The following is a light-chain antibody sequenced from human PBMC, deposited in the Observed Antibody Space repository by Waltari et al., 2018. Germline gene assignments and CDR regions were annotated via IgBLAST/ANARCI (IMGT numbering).Light chain of an antibody. J-gene: IGLJ2*01. CDR1: SSDVGGYNY. CDR2: AVS. Sequence: QSALTQPPSASGSPGQSVTISCTGTSSDVGGYNYVSWYQQHPGKAPKLMIYAVSKRPSGVPGRFSCSKAGNTASLTVSGLQAEDEADYYCSSYAGSNNWVFGGGTKLTVL. V-gene: IGLV2-8*01. CDR3: SSYAGSNNWV.